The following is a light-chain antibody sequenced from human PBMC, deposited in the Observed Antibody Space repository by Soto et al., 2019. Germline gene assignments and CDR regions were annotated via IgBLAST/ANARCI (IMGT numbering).Light chain of an antibody. Sequence: QSALTQPASVSGSPGQSITISCTGTSGDIGTYNLVSWYQQDPGRAPKLIIFEGNKRPSGVSNRFSASKSGNTASLAVSGLQAEDEADYHCCSYAGRSTVICGGGTKVTVL. J-gene: IGLJ2*01. V-gene: IGLV2-23*01. CDR2: EGN. CDR1: SGDIGTYNL. CDR3: CSYAGRSTVI.